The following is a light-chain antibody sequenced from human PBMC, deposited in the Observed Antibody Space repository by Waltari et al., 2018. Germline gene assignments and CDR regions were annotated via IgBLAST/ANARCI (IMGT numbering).Light chain of an antibody. V-gene: IGLV3-25*03. Sequence: SYELPQPPSASVSPGQTARITCSGAALPKQYAYWYHQKPGQAPVLVLYHDIERPSGILERFAGSSTGTTITLTISGVQAEDESDYYCQSADSSGTRVFGGGTKLTVL. CDR1: ALPKQY. CDR3: QSADSSGTRV. CDR2: HDI. J-gene: IGLJ3*02.